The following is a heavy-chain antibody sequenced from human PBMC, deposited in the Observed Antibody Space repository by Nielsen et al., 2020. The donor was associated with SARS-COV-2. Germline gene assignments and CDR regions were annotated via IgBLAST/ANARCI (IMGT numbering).Heavy chain of an antibody. Sequence: GESLKISCAASGFTFSSYAMSWVRQAPGKGLEWVSAISGSGGSTYYADSVKGRFTISRDNSKNTPYLQMNSLRAEDTAVYYCAKNKYYYYYMDVWGKGTTVTVSS. V-gene: IGHV3-23*01. CDR1: GFTFSSYA. CDR3: AKNKYYYYYMDV. J-gene: IGHJ6*03. CDR2: ISGSGGST.